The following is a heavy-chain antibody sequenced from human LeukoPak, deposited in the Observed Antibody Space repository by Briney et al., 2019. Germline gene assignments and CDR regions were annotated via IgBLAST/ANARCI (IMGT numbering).Heavy chain of an antibody. CDR2: ISSSSSYI. Sequence: GGSLRLSCAASGFTFSSYSMNWVRQAPGKGLEWVSSISSSSSYIYYADSVKGRSTISRDNAKNSLYLQMNSLRAEDTAVYYCATVGYCSSTSCPYYYYMDVWGKGTTVTVSS. D-gene: IGHD2-2*01. CDR3: ATVGYCSSTSCPYYYYMDV. CDR1: GFTFSSYS. V-gene: IGHV3-21*01. J-gene: IGHJ6*03.